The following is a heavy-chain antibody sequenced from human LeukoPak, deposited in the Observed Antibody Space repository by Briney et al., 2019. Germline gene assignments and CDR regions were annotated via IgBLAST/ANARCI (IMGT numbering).Heavy chain of an antibody. CDR2: ISAYNGNT. J-gene: IGHJ4*02. CDR1: GYTFTSYG. CDR3: ARARTPTTNFDY. Sequence: VASVTVSFKASGYTFTSYGISWVRQAPGQGLEWMGWISAYNGNTNYAQKLQGRVTMTTDTSTSTAYMELRSLRSDDTAVYYCARARTPTTNFDYWGQGTLVTVSS. V-gene: IGHV1-18*01. D-gene: IGHD2-15*01.